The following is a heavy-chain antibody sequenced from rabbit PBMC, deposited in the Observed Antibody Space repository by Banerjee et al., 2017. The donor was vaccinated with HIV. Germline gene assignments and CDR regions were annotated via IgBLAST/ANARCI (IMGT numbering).Heavy chain of an antibody. CDR3: ARAVSNVNDYFNL. J-gene: IGHJ4*01. Sequence: EESGGDLVKPEGSLTLTCTASGLDFSSRYWICWVRQAPGKGPEWIACIDTVSGSTYYASWAKGRFTISKPSSTTVTLQMTSLTVADTATYFCARAVSNVNDYFNLWGQGTLVTVS. D-gene: IGHD4-2*01. CDR2: IDTVSGST. V-gene: IGHV1S45*01. CDR1: GLDFSSRYW.